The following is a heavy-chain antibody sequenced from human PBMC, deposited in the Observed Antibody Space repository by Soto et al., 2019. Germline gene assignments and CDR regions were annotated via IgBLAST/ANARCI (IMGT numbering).Heavy chain of an antibody. D-gene: IGHD6-25*01. CDR1: GCPFTSYC. Sequence: PGGSXRLSCAASGCPFTSYCIDVFRHTPGKGLMCVSRISPDGSDVGYADSVEGRFTVSRDNAKNTLYLQMNSLRAEDTAMYYCECRGEIVTAANTEFERRGQGTLVKVYS. CDR3: ECRGEIVTAANTEFER. J-gene: IGHJ4*02. CDR2: ISPDGSDV. V-gene: IGHV3-74*01.